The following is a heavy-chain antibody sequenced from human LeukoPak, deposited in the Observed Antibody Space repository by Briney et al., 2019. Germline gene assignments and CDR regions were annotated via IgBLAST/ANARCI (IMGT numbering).Heavy chain of an antibody. J-gene: IGHJ4*02. D-gene: IGHD4-17*01. Sequence: SETLSLTCTVSGGSISSASYYWSWIRQPAGKGLQWIGRIYTSGSTYYNPSLESRVTISVDTSKNQFSLKLSSVTAADTAVYYCAREREGPYGYLDYWGQGILVTVSS. CDR2: IYTSGST. CDR1: GGSISSASYY. V-gene: IGHV4-61*02. CDR3: AREREGPYGYLDY.